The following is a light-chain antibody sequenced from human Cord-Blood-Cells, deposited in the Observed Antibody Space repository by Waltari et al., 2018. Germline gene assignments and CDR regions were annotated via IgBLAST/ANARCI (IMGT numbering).Light chain of an antibody. CDR1: QSISSW. V-gene: IGKV1-5*01. J-gene: IGKJ1*01. CDR3: QQYNSYGT. CDR2: DAS. Sequence: DIQMPQSPSTLSASVGARATIPCRASQSISSWLAWYQQKPGKAPKLLIYDASSLESGVPSRFSGSGSGTEFTLTISSLQPDDFATYYCQQYNSYGTFGQGTKVEIK.